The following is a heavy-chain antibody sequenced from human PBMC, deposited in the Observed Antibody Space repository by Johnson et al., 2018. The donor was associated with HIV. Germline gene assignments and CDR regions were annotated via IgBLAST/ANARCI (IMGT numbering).Heavy chain of an antibody. Sequence: VQLVESGGGLVKPGGSLRLSCAASGFTFTNYWLHWVRQAPGKGLVWVSHINEDGGRTDYADSVKGRSTISRDNAKNTLYLQVNSLRAEDTAVYYCARGFHSAFDIWGQGTMVTVSS. CDR1: GFTFTNYW. D-gene: IGHD2/OR15-2a*01. V-gene: IGHV3-74*02. CDR3: ARGFHSAFDI. CDR2: INEDGGRT. J-gene: IGHJ3*02.